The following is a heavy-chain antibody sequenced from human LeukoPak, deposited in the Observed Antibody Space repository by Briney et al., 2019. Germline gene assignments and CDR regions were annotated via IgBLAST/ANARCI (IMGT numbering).Heavy chain of an antibody. Sequence: PSETLSLTCTVSGGXISSSSYYWGWIRQPPGKGLEWIGSIYYSGRTYYNPSLKSRVTISVDTSKNQFSLKLSSVTAADTAVYYCARLEVAGINDYWDQGTLVTVSS. CDR3: ARLEVAGINDY. CDR2: IYYSGRT. V-gene: IGHV4-39*01. D-gene: IGHD6-19*01. J-gene: IGHJ4*02. CDR1: GGXISSSSYY.